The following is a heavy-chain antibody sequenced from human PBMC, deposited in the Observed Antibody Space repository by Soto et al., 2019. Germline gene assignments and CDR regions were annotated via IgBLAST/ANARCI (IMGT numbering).Heavy chain of an antibody. CDR2: IWYDGSNK. V-gene: IGHV3-33*01. Sequence: GGSLRLCCAASGFSCSSYGMQWGGQGPGKGLEWVSVIWYDGSNKYYAASVKGRFTISRDHSKNTLYLQMNSLRAEDTAVYYCARDCAGYSSGWYQRGGFDYWGQGTLVTVSS. D-gene: IGHD6-19*01. J-gene: IGHJ4*02. CDR3: ARDCAGYSSGWYQRGGFDY. CDR1: GFSCSSYG.